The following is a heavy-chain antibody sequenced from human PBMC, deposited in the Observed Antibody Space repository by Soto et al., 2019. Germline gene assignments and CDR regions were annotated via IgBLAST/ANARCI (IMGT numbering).Heavy chain of an antibody. CDR1: GYTFTGYG. CDR2: ISPYNGHT. Sequence: ASVKVSCKASGYTFTGYGINWVRQAPGLGLEWVGWISPYNGHTSYSQNVQGRVTMTTDTSTSTAYMELTSLRSDDTAVYYCARTKDADYWGQGTQVTVS. CDR3: ARTKDADY. J-gene: IGHJ4*02. V-gene: IGHV1-18*01.